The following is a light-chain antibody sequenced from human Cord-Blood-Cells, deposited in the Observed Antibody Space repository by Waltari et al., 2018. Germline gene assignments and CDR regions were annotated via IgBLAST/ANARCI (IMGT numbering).Light chain of an antibody. Sequence: QSALTQPRSVSGSPGQSVTISCTGTSSDVGGYNYVSWYQQHPGKAPKLMIYDVSKRPSGVPDRFSGSKSGNTAALTISGLQAEDEADYCCCSYAGRYVCGTGTKVTVL. CDR1: SSDVGGYNY. CDR2: DVS. V-gene: IGLV2-11*01. CDR3: CSYAGRYV. J-gene: IGLJ1*01.